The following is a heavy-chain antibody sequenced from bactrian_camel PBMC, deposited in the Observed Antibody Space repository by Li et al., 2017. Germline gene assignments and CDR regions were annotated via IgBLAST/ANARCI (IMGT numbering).Heavy chain of an antibody. CDR2: IYIGGGLT. CDR1: GDAFGSNC. J-gene: IGHJ6*01. CDR3: AADRDDRWNTVAGRIRACIVTVAEDDFRY. D-gene: IGHD4*01. V-gene: IGHV3S1*01. Sequence: HVQLVESGGGSVHTGGSLRLSCVPSGDAFGSNCLGWFRQPPGKEREGIASIYIGGGLTYYSDSGEGRFTISVNNAKNTVYLQMNSLKPEDTALYYCAADRDDRWNTVAGRIRACIVTVAEDDFRYWGQGTQVTVS.